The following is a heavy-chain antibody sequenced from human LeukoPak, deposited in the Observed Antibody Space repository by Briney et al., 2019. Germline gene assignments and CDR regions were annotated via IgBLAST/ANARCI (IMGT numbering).Heavy chain of an antibody. Sequence: GGSLRLSCAASGYTFTNYGMHWVRQAPGKGLEWVAVISYDGSNKYYADSVKGRFTISRDNSKNALYLQMNSLRAEDTAVYYCAKDSGSPPYYFDYWGQGTLVTVSS. CDR2: ISYDGSNK. D-gene: IGHD1-26*01. CDR1: GYTFTNYG. V-gene: IGHV3-30*18. CDR3: AKDSGSPPYYFDY. J-gene: IGHJ4*02.